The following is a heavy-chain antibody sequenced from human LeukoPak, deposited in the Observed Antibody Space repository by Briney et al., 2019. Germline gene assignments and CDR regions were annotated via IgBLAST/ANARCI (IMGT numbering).Heavy chain of an antibody. D-gene: IGHD5-12*01. J-gene: IGHJ4*02. Sequence: GGSLRLSCAASGFTFRSYGMYRLRQAPGKGLEWVALIWYDGSSKYYRDSVKGRFTISIDNSKNTLYLQMNSLRDEDTAVYYCAREMGLNIVATFGYWGQGPLVTVSS. V-gene: IGHV3-33*07. CDR1: GFTFRSYG. CDR3: AREMGLNIVATFGY. CDR2: IWYDGSSK.